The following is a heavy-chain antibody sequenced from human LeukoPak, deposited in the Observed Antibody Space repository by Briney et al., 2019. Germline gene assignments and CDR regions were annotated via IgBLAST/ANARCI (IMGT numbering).Heavy chain of an antibody. CDR2: IRGEAYGGTT. CDR1: GFIFDDYV. V-gene: IGHV3-49*04. D-gene: IGHD7-27*01. Sequence: PGGSLRHSCIASGFIFDDYVMSCVRDAPGERVEWVGFIRGEAYGGTTEYAASVKGKFIISRDDSKSIAYLQMNSLKTEHTAVYYCTRIELRAGMGTGGDLDHWGQGILVTVSS. CDR3: TRIELRAGMGTGGDLDH. J-gene: IGHJ4*02.